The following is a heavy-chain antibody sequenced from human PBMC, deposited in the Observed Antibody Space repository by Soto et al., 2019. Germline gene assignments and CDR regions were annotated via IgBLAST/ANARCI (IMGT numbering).Heavy chain of an antibody. CDR3: ARDHLGYCSGGSCGEGHDAFDI. CDR2: ISAYNGNT. CDR1: GYTFTSYG. Sequence: ASVKVSCKASGYTFTSYGISWVRQAPGQGLEWMGWISAYNGNTNYAQKFQGWVTMTRDTSISTAYMELSRLRSDDTAVYYCARDHLGYCSGGSCGEGHDAFDIWGQGTMVTVSS. J-gene: IGHJ3*02. V-gene: IGHV1-18*01. D-gene: IGHD2-15*01.